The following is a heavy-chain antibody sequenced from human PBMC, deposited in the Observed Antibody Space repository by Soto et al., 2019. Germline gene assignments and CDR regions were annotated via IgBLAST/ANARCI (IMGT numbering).Heavy chain of an antibody. Sequence: QVQLVESGGGVVQPGRSLRLSCAASGFSFSYCAMHWVRQAPGKGLEWVAVISYDGTNKYYADSVKGRFTISRDNSKNTLFMQMNSLRAEDTAVYYCAKAVTTVTPLGFDYWGQGTLVTVSS. D-gene: IGHD4-17*01. V-gene: IGHV3-30*18. J-gene: IGHJ4*02. CDR1: GFSFSYCA. CDR3: AKAVTTVTPLGFDY. CDR2: ISYDGTNK.